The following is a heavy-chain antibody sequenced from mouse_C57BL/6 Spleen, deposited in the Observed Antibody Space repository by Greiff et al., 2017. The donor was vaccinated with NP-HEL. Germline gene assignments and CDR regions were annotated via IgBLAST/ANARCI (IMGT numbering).Heavy chain of an antibody. CDR2: IYPGDGDT. Sequence: QVQLQQSGAELVKPGASVKISCKASGYAFSSYWMNWVKQRPGKGLEWIGQIYPGDGDTNYNGKFKGKATLTADKSSSTAYMQRSSLTSEDSAVYFCARGNYYGSSYGSYYFDYWGQGTTLTVSS. CDR1: GYAFSSYW. V-gene: IGHV1-80*01. D-gene: IGHD1-1*01. J-gene: IGHJ2*01. CDR3: ARGNYYGSSYGSYYFDY.